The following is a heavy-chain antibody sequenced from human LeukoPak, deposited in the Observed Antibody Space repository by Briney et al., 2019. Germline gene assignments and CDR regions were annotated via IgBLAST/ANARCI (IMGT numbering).Heavy chain of an antibody. CDR1: GYSFTSYY. Sequence: GESLKISCKGSGYSFTSYYIAWVRQMPGKGLEWMGIIYPGDSDTRYSPSSQGQVTISADNSISTAYLQWSSLKASDTAMYYCARLSGQWDLDYWGQGTLVTVSS. CDR3: ARLSGQWDLDY. D-gene: IGHD1-26*01. V-gene: IGHV5-51*01. J-gene: IGHJ4*02. CDR2: IYPGDSDT.